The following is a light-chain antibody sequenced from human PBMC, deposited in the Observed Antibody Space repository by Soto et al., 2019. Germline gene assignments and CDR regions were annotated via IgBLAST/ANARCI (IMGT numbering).Light chain of an antibody. V-gene: IGLV1-47*01. CDR3: AAWDDSLNGVV. CDR2: RNN. CDR1: RSNIGRNY. Sequence: SALTQPPSASGTPGQRVSISCSGSRSNIGRNYVYWYQQLPGTAPKLLIQRNNERPSGVPDRFSGSKSGTSVSLAISGLQSEDEADYYCAAWDDSLNGVVFGGGTKVTVL. J-gene: IGLJ2*01.